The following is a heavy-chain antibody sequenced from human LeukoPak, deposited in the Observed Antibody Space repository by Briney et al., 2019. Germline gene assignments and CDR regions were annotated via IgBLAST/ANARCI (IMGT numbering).Heavy chain of an antibody. CDR1: GGSISSGSYY. D-gene: IGHD3-22*01. J-gene: IGHJ4*02. CDR3: ATSSGYYPGYFGY. Sequence: SETLSLTCTVSGGSISSGSYYWSWIRQPDGKGLEWIGRIYTSGSTNYNPSLESRVTISVDTSKNQFSLKLSSVTAADTAVYYCATSSGYYPGYFGYWGQGTLVTVSS. V-gene: IGHV4-61*02. CDR2: IYTSGST.